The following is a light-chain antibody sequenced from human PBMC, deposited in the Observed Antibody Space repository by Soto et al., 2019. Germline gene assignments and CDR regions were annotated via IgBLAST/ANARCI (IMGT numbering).Light chain of an antibody. Sequence: QSALTQPASVSGSPGQSITISCTGTSSDIDGYNYVSWYQQHPGKAPKLMIYEVSNRPSGVSNRFSGSKSGNTASLTISGLQAEDEADYYCSSYTSSSTQVVFGGGTKLTVL. CDR3: SSYTSSSTQVV. V-gene: IGLV2-14*01. CDR1: SSDIDGYNY. J-gene: IGLJ2*01. CDR2: EVS.